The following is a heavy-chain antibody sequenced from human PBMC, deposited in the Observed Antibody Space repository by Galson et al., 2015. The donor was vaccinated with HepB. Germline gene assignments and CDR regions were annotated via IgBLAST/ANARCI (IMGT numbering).Heavy chain of an antibody. V-gene: IGHV1-46*01. Sequence: SVKVSCKASGYTFTSYYMHWVRQAPGQGLEWMGIINPSGGSTSYAQKFQGRVTMTRDTSTSTVYMELSSLRSEDTAVYYCARERADRSSSDLPNYYYYYGMDVWGQGTTVTVSS. CDR3: ARERADRSSSDLPNYYYYYGMDV. CDR1: GYTFTSYY. J-gene: IGHJ6*02. D-gene: IGHD6-6*01. CDR2: INPSGGST.